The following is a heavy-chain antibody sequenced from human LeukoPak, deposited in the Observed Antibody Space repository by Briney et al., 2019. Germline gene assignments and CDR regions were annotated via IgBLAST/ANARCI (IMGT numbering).Heavy chain of an antibody. J-gene: IGHJ3*02. CDR1: GGSISSGGYY. Sequence: SETLSLTCTVSGGSISSGGYYWSWIRRHPGKGLEWIGYIYYSGSTYYNPSLKSRVTISVDTSKNQSSLKLSSVTAADTAVYYCASQKWLLWFGELGSAFDIWGQGTMVTVSS. CDR2: IYYSGST. V-gene: IGHV4-31*03. D-gene: IGHD3-10*01. CDR3: ASQKWLLWFGELGSAFDI.